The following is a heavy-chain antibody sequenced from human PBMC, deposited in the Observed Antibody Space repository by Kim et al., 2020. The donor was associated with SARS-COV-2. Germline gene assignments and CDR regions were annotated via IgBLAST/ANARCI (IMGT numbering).Heavy chain of an antibody. CDR3: AKDPRAVLLWFGELSSPFDY. V-gene: IGHV3-23*01. CDR2: ISGSGGST. J-gene: IGHJ4*02. Sequence: GGSLRLSCAASGFTFSSYAMSWVRQAPGKGLEWVSAISGSGGSTYYADSVKGRLTISRDNSKNTLYLQMTSLRAEDTAVYYCAKDPRAVLLWFGELSSPFDYWRQGTLVTVSS. D-gene: IGHD3-10*01. CDR1: GFTFSSYA.